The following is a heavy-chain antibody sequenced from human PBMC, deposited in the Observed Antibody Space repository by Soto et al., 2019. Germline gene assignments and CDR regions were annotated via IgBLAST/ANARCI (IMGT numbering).Heavy chain of an antibody. CDR3: ARDSYYYGSGSYSLVY. CDR1: GDSINSGGFY. D-gene: IGHD3-10*01. J-gene: IGHJ4*02. Sequence: PSETLSLTCTVSGDSINSGGFYWNWIRQHPGKGLEWIGHIYYSGGTFYNPSLKSRVTISVDTSKNQLFLKLYSVTAADTAVYYCARDSYYYGSGSYSLVYWGKGTLVTVYS. CDR2: IYYSGGT. V-gene: IGHV4-31*03.